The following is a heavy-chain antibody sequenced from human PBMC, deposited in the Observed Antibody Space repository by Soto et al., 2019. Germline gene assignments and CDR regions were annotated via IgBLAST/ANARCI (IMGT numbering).Heavy chain of an antibody. CDR2: IYHSGST. J-gene: IGHJ5*02. Sequence: SETLSITYAVSVCSISILYYWGWIRQPPGKGLEWIVIIYHSGSTYYNPSLKSRVTISVDTSKNQFSLKLSSVTATDTAVYYCARDGAAAGNWFDPWGQGTLVTVSS. CDR1: VCSISILYY. V-gene: IGHV4-38-2*02. CDR3: ARDGAAAGNWFDP. D-gene: IGHD6-13*01.